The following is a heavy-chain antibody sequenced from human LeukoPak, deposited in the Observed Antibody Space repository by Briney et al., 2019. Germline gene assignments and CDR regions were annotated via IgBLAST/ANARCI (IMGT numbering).Heavy chain of an antibody. CDR2: ISYDGSNR. D-gene: IGHD3-3*01. V-gene: IGHV3-30*18. CDR3: AKVSLEWSYYYGMDV. J-gene: IGHJ6*02. Sequence: GGSLRLSCAASGFTFSSYGMHWVRQAPGKGLEWVAVISYDGSNRYYADSVKGRFTISRDNSKNTLYLQMNSLRAEDTAVYYCAKVSLEWSYYYGMDVWGQGTTVTVSS. CDR1: GFTFSSYG.